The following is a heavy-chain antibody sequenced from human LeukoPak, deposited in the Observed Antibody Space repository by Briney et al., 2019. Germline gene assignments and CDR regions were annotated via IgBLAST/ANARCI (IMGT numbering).Heavy chain of an antibody. J-gene: IGHJ4*02. CDR3: AKANWVSNADAVW. V-gene: IGHV3-23*01. CDR2: IRGGGEI. Sequence: GGSLRLSCAASGFSFSDYVMSWVRQAPARGPEGVSSIRGGGEIFYADSVKCRFTLPRDDSRNTSYLQLKSLRVEHTAIYYCAKANWVSNADAVWWGQGTQVTVSS. D-gene: IGHD1-1*01. CDR1: GFSFSDYV.